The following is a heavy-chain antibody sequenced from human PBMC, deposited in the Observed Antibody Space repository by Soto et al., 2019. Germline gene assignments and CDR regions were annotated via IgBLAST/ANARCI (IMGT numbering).Heavy chain of an antibody. V-gene: IGHV3-30*18. D-gene: IGHD3-9*01. Sequence: GGSLRLSCAASGFTFSSYCMHWVRQAPGKGLEWVAVISYDGSNKYYADSVKGRFTISRDNSKNTLYLQMNSLRAEDTAVYYCAKDPYYDILTGYYHPPYVYYGMDVWGQGTTVTVSS. CDR2: ISYDGSNK. CDR1: GFTFSSYC. J-gene: IGHJ6*02. CDR3: AKDPYYDILTGYYHPPYVYYGMDV.